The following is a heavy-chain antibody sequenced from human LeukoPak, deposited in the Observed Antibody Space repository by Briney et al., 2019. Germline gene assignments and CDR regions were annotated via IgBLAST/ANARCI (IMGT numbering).Heavy chain of an antibody. V-gene: IGHV3-48*01. CDR1: GFTFSSFS. D-gene: IGHD6-13*01. Sequence: PGGSLRLSCAASGFTFSSFSMIWVRQAPGKGLEWLSYISSGSGSIYYADSVKGRFTISRDNAKNSLYLQMNSLRAEDTAVYYCARKRESSSSWYGGLAHWGQGTLVTVSS. J-gene: IGHJ4*02. CDR3: ARKRESSSSWYGGLAH. CDR2: ISSGSGSI.